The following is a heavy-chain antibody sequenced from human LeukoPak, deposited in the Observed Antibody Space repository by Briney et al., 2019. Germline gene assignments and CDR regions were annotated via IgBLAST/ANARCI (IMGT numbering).Heavy chain of an antibody. J-gene: IGHJ4*02. Sequence: GGSLRLSCAASGFTFSSYAMSWVRQAPGKGLEWVSAISGSGGSTYYADSVKGRFTISRDNSKNTLYLQMNSLRAEDTAVYYCEKPSQISSTSPRTLVPAPLVDYWGQGTLVTVSS. CDR2: ISGSGGST. D-gene: IGHD2-2*01. V-gene: IGHV3-23*01. CDR1: GFTFSSYA. CDR3: EKPSQISSTSPRTLVPAPLVDY.